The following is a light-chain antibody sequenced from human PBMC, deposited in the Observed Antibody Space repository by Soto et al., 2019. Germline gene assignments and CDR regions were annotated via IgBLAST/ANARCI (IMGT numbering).Light chain of an antibody. J-gene: IGKJ1*01. CDR1: QSVSGSH. V-gene: IGKV3-20*01. CDR3: LQYVASPWT. CDR2: DAS. Sequence: ENVLTQSPGTLSLSPGERATLSCRASQSVSGSHLAWYQQKPGQAPRLLIYDASNRATGIPDRFSGSGSGTAFTLTISRLEPEDFAVYFCLQYVASPWTFGQGARVEIK.